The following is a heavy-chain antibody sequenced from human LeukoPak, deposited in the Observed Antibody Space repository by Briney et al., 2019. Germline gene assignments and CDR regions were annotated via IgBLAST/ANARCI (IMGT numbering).Heavy chain of an antibody. CDR3: AREVAGKVYYYYYMDV. V-gene: IGHV4-39*07. Sequence: SETLSLTCTVSGGSISSSSYYWGWIRQPPGKGLEWIGSIYYSGSTYYNPSLKSRVTISVDTSKNQFSLKLSSVTAADTAVYYCAREVAGKVYYYYYMDVWGKGTTVTVSS. J-gene: IGHJ6*03. CDR1: GGSISSSSYY. D-gene: IGHD6-19*01. CDR2: IYYSGST.